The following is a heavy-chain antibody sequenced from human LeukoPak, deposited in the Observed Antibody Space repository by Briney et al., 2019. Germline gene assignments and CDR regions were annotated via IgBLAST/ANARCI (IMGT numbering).Heavy chain of an antibody. D-gene: IGHD4-23*01. CDR2: IIPIFGTA. CDR1: GGTFSSYA. CDR3: ARDRNGGNSYFDY. Sequence: SVKVSCKASGGTFSSYAISWVRQAPGQGLEWMGRIIPIFGTANYAQKFQGRVTITTDESTSTAYMELSSLRSEDTAVYYCARDRNGGNSYFDYWGQGTLVTVSS. V-gene: IGHV1-69*05. J-gene: IGHJ4*02.